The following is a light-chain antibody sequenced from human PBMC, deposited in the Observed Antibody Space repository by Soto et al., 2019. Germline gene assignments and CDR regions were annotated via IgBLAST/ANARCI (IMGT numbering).Light chain of an antibody. Sequence: DIQMTQSPSSLSASVGDRVSITCRASQSISTYLSWYQQKPGKAPQFLIYAASSLQSGVPSRFSGSGSGTDFTLTISSLQPEDFATYYCQQSYSTPPITFGQGTRLEIK. V-gene: IGKV1-39*01. CDR3: QQSYSTPPIT. CDR2: AAS. J-gene: IGKJ5*01. CDR1: QSISTY.